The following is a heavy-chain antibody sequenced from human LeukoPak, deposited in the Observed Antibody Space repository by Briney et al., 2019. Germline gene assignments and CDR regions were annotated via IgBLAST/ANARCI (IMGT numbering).Heavy chain of an antibody. D-gene: IGHD3/OR15-3a*01. V-gene: IGHV1-24*01. CDR2: FDPEDGET. CDR3: ATPGPDWGDAFDT. CDR1: GYSVMELS. J-gene: IGHJ3*02. Sequence: ASVKVSCKVSGYSVMELSMHWVRQAPGKGLEWMGGFDPEDGETIYAQKFQDRVTMTEDTSTDTAYMELSSLRSEDTAVYYCATPGPDWGDAFDTWGQGTMVTVFS.